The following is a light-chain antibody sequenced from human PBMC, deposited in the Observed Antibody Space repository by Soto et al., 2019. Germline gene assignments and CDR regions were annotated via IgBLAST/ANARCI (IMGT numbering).Light chain of an antibody. CDR3: QQYNSYSGGT. V-gene: IGKV1-5*01. J-gene: IGKJ3*01. CDR2: DAS. Sequence: DIQMTQSPSTLSASLGDRVTITCRVCQSISSWLAWYQQIPGKAPKLLIYDASSSESGVPSRFSGSESGTEFTLTISSLQPDDFATYYCQQYNSYSGGTFGPGTKVDI. CDR1: QSISSW.